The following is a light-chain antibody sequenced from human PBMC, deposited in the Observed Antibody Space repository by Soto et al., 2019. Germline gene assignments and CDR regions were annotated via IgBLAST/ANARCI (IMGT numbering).Light chain of an antibody. CDR2: AAS. Sequence: IQLTQSPSSLSASVGNRVTITCRASQGISNFLAWYQQKPGKAPKLLIYAASTLQSGVPSRFSGSGSGTEFTLTITSLQPDDFATYYCQQYNSYSPETFGQGTKVDI. CDR3: QQYNSYSPET. J-gene: IGKJ1*01. V-gene: IGKV1-9*01. CDR1: QGISNF.